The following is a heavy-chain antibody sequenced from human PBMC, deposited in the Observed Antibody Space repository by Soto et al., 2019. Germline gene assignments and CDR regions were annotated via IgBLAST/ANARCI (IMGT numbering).Heavy chain of an antibody. CDR3: ARDHDFWSGYPNHPRYYYYGMDV. Sequence: QVQLVQSGAEVKKPGASVKVSCKASGYTFTSYGISWVRQAPGQGLEWMGWISAYNGNTNYAQKLQGRVTMTTDTCTSKAYMELSSLRSDDTAVYYCARDHDFWSGYPNHPRYYYYGMDVWGQGTTVTVSS. J-gene: IGHJ6*02. CDR2: ISAYNGNT. V-gene: IGHV1-18*01. CDR1: GYTFTSYG. D-gene: IGHD3-3*01.